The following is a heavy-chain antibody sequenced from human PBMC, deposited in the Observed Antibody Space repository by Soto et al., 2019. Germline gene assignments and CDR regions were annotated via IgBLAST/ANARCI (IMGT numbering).Heavy chain of an antibody. CDR2: ISGSGGST. D-gene: IGHD5-12*01. V-gene: IGHV3-23*01. Sequence: GGSLRLSCAASGFTFSSYAMSWVRQAPGKGLEWVSAISGSGGSTYYAGSVKGRFTISRDNSKNKLYLQMNSLRAEDTAVYYCAKDPGWGYSGYDGEDFDYWGQGTLVTVSS. CDR1: GFTFSSYA. CDR3: AKDPGWGYSGYDGEDFDY. J-gene: IGHJ4*02.